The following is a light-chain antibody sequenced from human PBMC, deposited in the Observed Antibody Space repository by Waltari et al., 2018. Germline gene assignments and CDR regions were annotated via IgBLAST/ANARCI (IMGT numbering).Light chain of an antibody. J-gene: IGKJ3*01. CDR1: QSVSSPY. CDR2: GAS. Sequence: EIVLTQSPGTLSLSPGARAPLSCRTSQSVSSPYLAWYQQKPGQAPRLLIHGASSRVTGLPDRFSGSGSGTDFTLTISRLEPEDFAVYYCQQYGSSPVTFGPGTKVDIK. V-gene: IGKV3-20*01. CDR3: QQYGSSPVT.